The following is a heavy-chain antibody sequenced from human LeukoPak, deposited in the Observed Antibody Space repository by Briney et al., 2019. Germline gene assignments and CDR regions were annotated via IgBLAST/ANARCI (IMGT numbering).Heavy chain of an antibody. J-gene: IGHJ4*02. CDR1: GFTFSNYS. Sequence: GGPLRLFCAASGFTFSNYSMLWVSQAPGKGLVWVSGISGSGNSTYCADSVKGRFTISRENIKNTLYLQINNLGAEDTAVYYCAKGAVPHRVTTNYLEYWGQGTLVTVSS. CDR2: ISGSGNST. CDR3: AKGAVPHRVTTNYLEY. D-gene: IGHD4-17*01. V-gene: IGHV3-23*01.